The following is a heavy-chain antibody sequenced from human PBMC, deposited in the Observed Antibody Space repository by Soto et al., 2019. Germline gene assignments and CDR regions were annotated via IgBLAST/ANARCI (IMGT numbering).Heavy chain of an antibody. CDR3: ARGGYSYGYLYFDF. D-gene: IGHD5-18*01. V-gene: IGHV5-51*01. Sequence: PGESLKISCKGSGYSFITYWVGWVRQMPGKGLEWMGIVYPGDSEIKYSPSFQGQVTISADKSNSTAYLQWSSLKASDTAMYYCARGGYSYGYLYFDFWGQGTSVTVSS. CDR1: GYSFITYW. CDR2: VYPGDSEI. J-gene: IGHJ4*02.